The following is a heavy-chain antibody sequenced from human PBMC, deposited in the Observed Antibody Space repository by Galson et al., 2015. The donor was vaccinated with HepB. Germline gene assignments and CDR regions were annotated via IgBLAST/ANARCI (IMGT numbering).Heavy chain of an antibody. D-gene: IGHD3-10*01. J-gene: IGHJ6*02. V-gene: IGHV1-8*01. CDR1: GYTFTSYD. Sequence: SVKVSCKASGYTFTSYDINWVRQATGQGLEWMGWMNPNSGNTGYAQKFQGRVTMTRNTSISTAYMELSSLRSEDTAVYYCARTRTHAMVRGIIRYGMDVWGQGTTVTVSS. CDR2: MNPNSGNT. CDR3: ARTRTHAMVRGIIRYGMDV.